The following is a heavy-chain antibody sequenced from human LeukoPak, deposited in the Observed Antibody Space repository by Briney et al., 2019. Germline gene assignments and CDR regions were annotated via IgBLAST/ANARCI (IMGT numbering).Heavy chain of an antibody. V-gene: IGHV3-7*01. CDR1: GFSFSNSW. CDR3: ARGFGPRLGIDI. Sequence: GRSLRLSCAASGFSFSNSWMTWVRQAPGKGLEWVANIRRDGGEMYYVDSVKGRFTISRDNAKNSLDLQMISLTVEDTGVYYCARGFGPRLGIDIWGQGTTVIVSS. D-gene: IGHD3-10*01. CDR2: IRRDGGEM. J-gene: IGHJ6*02.